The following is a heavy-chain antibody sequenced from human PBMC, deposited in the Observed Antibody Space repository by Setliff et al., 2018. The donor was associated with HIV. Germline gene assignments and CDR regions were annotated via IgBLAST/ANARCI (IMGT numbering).Heavy chain of an antibody. D-gene: IGHD3-22*01. J-gene: IGHJ3*02. CDR3: ARQGPSRGSGYYPPDDAFDI. V-gene: IGHV3-21*01. CDR2: ISPSSSYI. Sequence: PGGSLRLSCAASGFTFSSYSMNWVRQAPGKGLEWVSSISPSSSYIHYADSVKGRFTISRDNAKNSLYLQVNSLRAEETSVYYCARQGPSRGSGYYPPDDAFDIWGQGTMVTVSS. CDR1: GFTFSSYS.